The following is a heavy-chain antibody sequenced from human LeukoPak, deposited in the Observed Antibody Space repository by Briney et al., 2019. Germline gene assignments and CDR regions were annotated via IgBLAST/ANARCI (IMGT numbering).Heavy chain of an antibody. CDR2: ISSSSSYI. D-gene: IGHD5-12*01. J-gene: IGHJ6*02. CDR1: GFTFSSYS. CDR3: ARDGYSGYFHYYYGMDV. V-gene: IGHV3-21*01. Sequence: GGSLTLSCAASGFTFSSYSMNWVRQAPGKGLEWVSSISSSSSYIYYADSVKGRFTISRDNAKNSLYLQMNSLRAEDTAVYYCARDGYSGYFHYYYGMDVWGQGTTVTVSS.